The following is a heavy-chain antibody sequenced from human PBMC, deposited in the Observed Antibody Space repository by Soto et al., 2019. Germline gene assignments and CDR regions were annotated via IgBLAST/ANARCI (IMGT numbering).Heavy chain of an antibody. V-gene: IGHV3-23*01. CDR3: AKDASRITIFGVVIYYYMDV. D-gene: IGHD3-3*01. J-gene: IGHJ6*03. CDR1: GFTFSSYA. CDR2: ISGSGGST. Sequence: GGSLRLSCAASGFTFSSYAMSWVRQAPGKGLEWVSAISGSGGSTYYADSVKGRFTISRDNSKNTLYLQMNSLRAEDTAVYYCAKDASRITIFGVVIYYYMDVWGKGTTVTVSS.